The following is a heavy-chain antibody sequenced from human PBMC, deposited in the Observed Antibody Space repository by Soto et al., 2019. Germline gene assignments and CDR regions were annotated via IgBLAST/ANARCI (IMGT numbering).Heavy chain of an antibody. J-gene: IGHJ5*02. CDR3: ARLKVSTTAVNLFVP. V-gene: IGHV1-18*01. D-gene: IGHD2-21*02. Sequence: QAHLVQSGVEVKTPGASVKVSCQASGYTFFTYDISWVRQAPGQGLEWMGWISTYSGDTKYAQKFQGRVNMNTDTFTTTVYLEVISLRSVDSAVYSCARLKVSTTAVNLFVPWGQGMLVT. CDR1: GYTFFTYD. CDR2: ISTYSGDT.